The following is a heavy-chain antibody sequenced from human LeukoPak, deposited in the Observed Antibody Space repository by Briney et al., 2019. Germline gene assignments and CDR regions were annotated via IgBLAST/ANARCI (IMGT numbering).Heavy chain of an antibody. CDR1: GYIFTSYG. J-gene: IGHJ4*02. V-gene: IGHV1-18*01. Sequence: ASVKVSCKVSGYIFTSYGINWVRQAPGQGLEWTGWISAYNDNTNYAQKVQGRVTMTTDTSTSTAYMELRSLRSDDTAVYYCARVLIGVYNNAGRAYFDYWGQGTLVIVSS. CDR2: ISAYNDNT. CDR3: ARVLIGVYNNAGRAYFDY. D-gene: IGHD3-9*01.